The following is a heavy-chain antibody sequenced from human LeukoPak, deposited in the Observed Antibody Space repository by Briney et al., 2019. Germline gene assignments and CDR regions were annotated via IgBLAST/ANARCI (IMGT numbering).Heavy chain of an antibody. D-gene: IGHD3-10*01. CDR1: GFTFSSYS. CDR3: ARNTITGYYYGMDV. CDR2: ISSSSSYI. V-gene: IGHV3-21*01. J-gene: IGHJ6*02. Sequence: GGSLRLSCAASGFTFSSYSMNWVRQAPGKGLEWVSSISSSSSYIYYADSVKGRFTISRDNAKNSLYLQMNSLRAEDTAVFYCARNTITGYYYGMDVWGQGTTVTVSS.